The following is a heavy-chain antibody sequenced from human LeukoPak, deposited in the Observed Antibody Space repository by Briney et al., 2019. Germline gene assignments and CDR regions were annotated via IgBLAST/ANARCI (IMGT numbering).Heavy chain of an antibody. CDR1: GFTFSYYG. V-gene: IGHV3-30*18. CDR3: AKEVGVGANTFDY. J-gene: IGHJ4*02. CDR2: ISYDGSNK. D-gene: IGHD1-26*01. Sequence: PGGSLRLSCAASGFTFSYYGMHWVRQAPGKGLEWVAGISYDGSNKYYADSVKGRFTISRDNSKNTLYLQMNSLRAEDTAVYFCAKEVGVGANTFDYWGQGTLVTVSS.